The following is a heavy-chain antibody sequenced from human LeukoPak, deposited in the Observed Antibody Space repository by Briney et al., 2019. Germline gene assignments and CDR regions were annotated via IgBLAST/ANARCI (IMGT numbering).Heavy chain of an antibody. CDR3: AKGTSTVVTPNYYYYYSMDV. CDR1: GASISSYY. CDR2: IHVSGGT. J-gene: IGHJ6*03. Sequence: SETLSLTCTVSGASISSYYWNWIRQSPGKGLEWIGYIHVSGGTNYDPALKSRVTISIDTSKKQFSLKLSSVTAADTAVYYCAKGTSTVVTPNYYYYYSMDVWGKGTTVTVSS. D-gene: IGHD4-23*01. V-gene: IGHV4-4*09.